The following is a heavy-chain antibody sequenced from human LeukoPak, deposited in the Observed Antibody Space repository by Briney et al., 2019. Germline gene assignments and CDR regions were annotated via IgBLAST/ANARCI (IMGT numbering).Heavy chain of an antibody. D-gene: IGHD5-24*01. CDR2: INPGGDNT. Sequence: ASVKVSCKASGYTFTNYYIHWVRQAPGQGLEWMGLINPGGDNTNYAQNFQGRVTMTRDTSASTVYMELSSLRSEDTAIYYCARIRDGCNDAYDIWGQGTVVTVPS. V-gene: IGHV1-46*01. J-gene: IGHJ3*02. CDR3: ARIRDGCNDAYDI. CDR1: GYTFTNYY.